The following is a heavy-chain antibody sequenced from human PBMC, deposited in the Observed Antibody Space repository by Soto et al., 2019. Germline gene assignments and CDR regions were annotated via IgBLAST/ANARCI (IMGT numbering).Heavy chain of an antibody. Sequence: SETLSLTCTVSGGSISSGDYYWSWIRQPPGKGLEWIGYIYYSGGTYYNPSLKSRVTISVDTSKNQFSLKLSSVTAADTAVYYCARGLLDDFWSGYYGWFDPWGQGTLVTVSS. CDR2: IYYSGGT. J-gene: IGHJ5*02. D-gene: IGHD3-3*01. CDR1: GGSISSGDYY. CDR3: ARGLLDDFWSGYYGWFDP. V-gene: IGHV4-30-4*01.